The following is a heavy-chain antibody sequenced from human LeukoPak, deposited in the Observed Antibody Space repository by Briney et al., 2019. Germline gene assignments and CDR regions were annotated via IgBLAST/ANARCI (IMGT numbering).Heavy chain of an antibody. J-gene: IGHJ6*02. V-gene: IGHV1-46*01. CDR2: INPSGGST. CDR3: ARVAVRGQQLAHYYYYGMDV. D-gene: IGHD6-13*01. Sequence: ASVKVSCKASGYTFTCYYMHWVRQAPGQGLEWMGIINPSGGSTSYAQKFQGRVTMTRDTSTSTVYMELSSLRSEDTAVYYCARVAVRGQQLAHYYYYGMDVWGQGTTVTVSS. CDR1: GYTFTCYY.